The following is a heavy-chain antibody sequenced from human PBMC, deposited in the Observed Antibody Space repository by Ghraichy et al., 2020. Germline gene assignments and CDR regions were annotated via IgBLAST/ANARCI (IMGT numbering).Heavy chain of an antibody. Sequence: GGSLRLSCAASGFTVSSNYMSWVRQAPGKGLEWVSVIYSGGSTYYADSVKGRFTISRDNSKNTLYLQMNSLRAEDTAVYYCARGIGTILNWFDPWGQGTLVTVSS. CDR3: ARGIGTILNWFDP. J-gene: IGHJ5*02. D-gene: IGHD3-3*01. CDR1: GFTVSSNY. CDR2: IYSGGST. V-gene: IGHV3-66*02.